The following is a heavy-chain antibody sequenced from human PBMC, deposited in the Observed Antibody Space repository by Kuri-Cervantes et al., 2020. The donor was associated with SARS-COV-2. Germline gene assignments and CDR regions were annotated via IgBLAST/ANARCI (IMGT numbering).Heavy chain of an antibody. V-gene: IGHV4-4*07. D-gene: IGHD1-26*01. J-gene: IGHJ6*03. CDR2: IYTSGST. Sequence: GSLRLSCTVSGGSISSYYWSWIRQPAGKGLEWIGRIYTSGSTNYNPSLKSRVTMSVDTSKNQFSLKLSSVTAADTAVYYCARANTSGSYRSYYYYYYMDVWGKGTTVTVSS. CDR3: ARANTSGSYRSYYYYYYMDV. CDR1: GGSISSYY.